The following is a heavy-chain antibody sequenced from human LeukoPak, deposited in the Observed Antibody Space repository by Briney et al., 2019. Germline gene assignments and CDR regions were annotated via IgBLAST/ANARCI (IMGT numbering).Heavy chain of an antibody. CDR2: IYYSGST. J-gene: IGHJ5*02. V-gene: IGHV4-59*01. Sequence: PSETLSLTCTVSGGSISSYYWSWIRQPPGKGLGWIGYIYYSGSTNYNPSLKSRFTISVDTSKNQCSLKLSSVTAADTAVYYCARASVTTGGWSNWFDPWGQGTLVTVSS. CDR1: GGSISSYY. CDR3: ARASVTTGGWSNWFDP. D-gene: IGHD4-17*01.